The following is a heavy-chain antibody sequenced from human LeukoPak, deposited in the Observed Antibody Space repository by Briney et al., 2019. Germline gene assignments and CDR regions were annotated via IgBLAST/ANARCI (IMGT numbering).Heavy chain of an antibody. V-gene: IGHV4-59*01. Sequence: SETLSLNCTVSGGSINSDYWSWVRQPPGKGLEWIGYIYYSGSSTNYNPSLKSRVTISVDTSKNRFSLKLSSVTAADTAVYYCARDPPGIAARHWYFDLWGRGTLVTVSS. CDR3: ARDPPGIAARHWYFDL. D-gene: IGHD6-6*01. J-gene: IGHJ2*01. CDR1: GGSINSDY. CDR2: IYYSGSST.